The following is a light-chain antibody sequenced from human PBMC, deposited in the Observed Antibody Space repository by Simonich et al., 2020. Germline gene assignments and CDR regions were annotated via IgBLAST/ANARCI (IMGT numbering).Light chain of an antibody. CDR2: DAS. J-gene: IGKJ4*01. CDR1: QGISNS. V-gene: IGKV1-33*01. Sequence: DIQMTQSPSSLSASVGDRVTITCRASQGISNSLAWYQQKPGKAPKLLIYDASNLETGVPSRFSGSGSGTDFTFTISSLQPEDIATYYCQQYDNLPTFGGGTKVEIK. CDR3: QQYDNLPT.